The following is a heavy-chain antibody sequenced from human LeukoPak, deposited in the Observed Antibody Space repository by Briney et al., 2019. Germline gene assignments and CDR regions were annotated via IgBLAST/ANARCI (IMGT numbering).Heavy chain of an antibody. CDR3: ARGYSSGWYFSFDP. D-gene: IGHD6-19*01. V-gene: IGHV4-59*01. CDR2: IYYSGST. CDR1: GGSISSYY. J-gene: IGHJ5*02. Sequence: SETLSLTCTASGGSISSYYWSWIRQPPGKGLEWIGYIYYSGSTNYNPSLKSRVTISVDTSKNQFSLKLSSVTAADTAVYYCARGYSSGWYFSFDPWGQGTLVTVSS.